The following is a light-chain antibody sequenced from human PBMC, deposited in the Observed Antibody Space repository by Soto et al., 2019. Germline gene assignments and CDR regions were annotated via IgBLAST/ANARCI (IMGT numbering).Light chain of an antibody. CDR3: QQYDSYPLS. J-gene: IGKJ4*01. V-gene: IGKV1-13*02. Sequence: ALQLTQSPSSLSASVGDSVTITCRASQGIASALAWYRQKPGKPPKLLVYDASTLQSGVPPTFSGSGSGTDFTLTIYSLQPEDFATYYCQQYDSYPLSFGGGTKVE. CDR1: QGIASA. CDR2: DAS.